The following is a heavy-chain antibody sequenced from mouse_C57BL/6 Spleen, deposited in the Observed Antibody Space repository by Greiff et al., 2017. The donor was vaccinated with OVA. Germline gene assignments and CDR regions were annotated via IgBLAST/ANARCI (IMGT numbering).Heavy chain of an antibody. CDR1: GFNIKDYY. V-gene: IGHV14-2*01. CDR2: IDPEDGEN. D-gene: IGHD1-1*01. Sequence: VQLQQSGAELVKPGASVKLSCTASGFNIKDYYMHWVKQRTEQGLEWIGRIDPEDGENKYDPKFQGKATITADTSSNTAYLQLSSLTSEDTAVYYCASYYYGSSYPFDYWGQGTTLTVSS. CDR3: ASYYYGSSYPFDY. J-gene: IGHJ2*01.